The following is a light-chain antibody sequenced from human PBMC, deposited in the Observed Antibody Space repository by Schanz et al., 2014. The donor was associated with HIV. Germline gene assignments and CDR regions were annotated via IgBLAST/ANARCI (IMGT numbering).Light chain of an antibody. CDR1: SSDVGGYKY. V-gene: IGLV2-14*03. CDR2: EVS. J-gene: IGLJ1*01. Sequence: QSALTQPASVSGSPGQSITISCTGTSSDVGGYKYVSWYQQHPGKAPKLMIFEVSSRPSGVSNRFSGSKSGNTASLTISGLQADDEADYYCSSLSTSGPPVFGPGPKVTVL. CDR3: SSLSTSGPPV.